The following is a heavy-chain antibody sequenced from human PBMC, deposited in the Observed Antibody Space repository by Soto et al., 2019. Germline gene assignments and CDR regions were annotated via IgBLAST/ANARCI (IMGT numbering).Heavy chain of an antibody. J-gene: IGHJ5*02. CDR3: VHSEYDYDSSGSLLAWFDP. Sequence: SGPPLVNPTQTLTLNCTFSGFSYSTSGVGVGWIRQPPGKALEWLALISWDEDKRYSPSRKSRLTITKDTSKNQVVLTMTNMDPVDTATYYCVHSEYDYDSSGSLLAWFDPWGQGSLVTVSS. D-gene: IGHD3-22*01. V-gene: IGHV2-5*02. CDR2: ISWDEDK. CDR1: GFSYSTSGVG.